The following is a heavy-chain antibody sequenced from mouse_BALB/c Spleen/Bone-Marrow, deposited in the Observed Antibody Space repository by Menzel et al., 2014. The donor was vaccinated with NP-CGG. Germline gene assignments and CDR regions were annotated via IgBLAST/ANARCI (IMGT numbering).Heavy chain of an antibody. J-gene: IGHJ4*01. CDR2: IYPGSGST. Sequence: LQQSGSELVRPGASVKLSCKASGYTFTSYWMHWVKQRPGQGLEWIGNIYPGSGSTNYDEKFKSKATLTVDTSSSTAYMQLSSLTSEDSAVYYCTREVRRYATVYRDTGLSGTVS. D-gene: IGHD2-14*01. V-gene: IGHV1S22*01. CDR3: TREVRRYATVY. CDR1: GYTFTSYW.